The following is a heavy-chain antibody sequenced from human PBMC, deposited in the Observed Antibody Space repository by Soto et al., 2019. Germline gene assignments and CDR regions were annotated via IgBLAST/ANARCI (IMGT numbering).Heavy chain of an antibody. Sequence: GSLRLSCISSGFTSRTYTMNWVRQAPGKGLEWVSGIRGFSPYTFYAESVRGRFTISRDNAKNSLFLQMNSLRADDTAVYYCARSRNLDPWGQGTLVTVSS. D-gene: IGHD1-1*01. V-gene: IGHV3-21*04. CDR1: GFTSRTYT. CDR3: ARSRNLDP. CDR2: IRGFSPYT. J-gene: IGHJ5*02.